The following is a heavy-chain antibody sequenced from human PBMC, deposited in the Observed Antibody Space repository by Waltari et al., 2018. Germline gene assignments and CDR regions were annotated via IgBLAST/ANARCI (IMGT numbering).Heavy chain of an antibody. CDR1: GGSFSGYY. Sequence: QVQLQQWGAGLLKPSETLSLTCAVYGGSFSGYYWSWIRQPPGKGLEWIGEINHSGSTNHNPSLKSRVTISVDTSKNQFSLKLSSVTAADTAVYYCARGEDGQQWLVRSSNWYFDLWGRGTLVTVSS. CDR3: ARGEDGQQWLVRSSNWYFDL. J-gene: IGHJ2*01. D-gene: IGHD6-19*01. V-gene: IGHV4-34*01. CDR2: INHSGST.